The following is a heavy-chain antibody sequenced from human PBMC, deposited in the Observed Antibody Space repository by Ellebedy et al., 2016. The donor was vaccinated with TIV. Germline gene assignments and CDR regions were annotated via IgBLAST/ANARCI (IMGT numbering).Heavy chain of an antibody. D-gene: IGHD5-24*01. CDR2: IYHSGST. J-gene: IGHJ4*02. Sequence: GSLRLSCTVSGYSISSGYYWGWIRQPPGKGLEWIGSIYHSGSTYYNPSLKSRVTISVDTSKNQFSLKLSSVTAADTAVYYCARDPGWMATTPYWGQGTLVTVSS. CDR3: ARDPGWMATTPY. CDR1: GYSISSGYY. V-gene: IGHV4-38-2*02.